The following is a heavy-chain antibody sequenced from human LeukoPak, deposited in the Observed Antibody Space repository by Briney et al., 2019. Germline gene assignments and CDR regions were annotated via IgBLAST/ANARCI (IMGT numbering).Heavy chain of an antibody. CDR2: ISYDGSSK. V-gene: IGHV3-30*04. CDR1: GFTFSSYA. Sequence: GGSLRLSCAASGFTFSSYAMHWVRQAPGKGLEWVAVISYDGSSKYYADSVKGRFTISRDNSKNTLYLQMNSLRAEDTAVYYCARDAAVVAASGIFDYWSQGTLVTVSS. J-gene: IGHJ4*02. D-gene: IGHD2-15*01. CDR3: ARDAAVVAASGIFDY.